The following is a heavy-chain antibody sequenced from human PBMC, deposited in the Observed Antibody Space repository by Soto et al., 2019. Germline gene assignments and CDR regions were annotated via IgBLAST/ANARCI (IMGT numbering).Heavy chain of an antibody. D-gene: IGHD3-10*01. J-gene: IGHJ6*02. CDR3: ARESSFEFGSGSYSDSDYYYGMDV. Sequence: GASVKVSCKASGYTFTSYYMHWVRQAPGQGLEWMGRINPSGGSTSYAQKFQGRVTMTRDTSTSTVYMELSSLGSEDTAVYYCARESSFEFGSGSYSDSDYYYGMDVWGQGTTVTVSS. CDR2: INPSGGST. V-gene: IGHV1-46*01. CDR1: GYTFTSYY.